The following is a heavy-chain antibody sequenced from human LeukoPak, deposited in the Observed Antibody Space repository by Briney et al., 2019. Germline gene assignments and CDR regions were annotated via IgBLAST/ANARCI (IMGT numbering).Heavy chain of an antibody. J-gene: IGHJ6*03. D-gene: IGHD6-13*01. Sequence: PGGSLRLSCAASGFTFSSYAMSWVRQAPGKGLEWVSAISGSGGSTYYADSVKGRFTISRDNSKNTLYLQMNSLRAEDTAVYYCAKDGIAAALRYYYMDVWGKGTTVTVSS. V-gene: IGHV3-23*01. CDR3: AKDGIAAALRYYYMDV. CDR1: GFTFSSYA. CDR2: ISGSGGST.